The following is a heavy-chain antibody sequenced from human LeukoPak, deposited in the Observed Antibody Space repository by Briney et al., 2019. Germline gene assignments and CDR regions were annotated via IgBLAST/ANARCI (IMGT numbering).Heavy chain of an antibody. CDR2: IYYSGST. V-gene: IGHV4-39*07. D-gene: IGHD2-8*01. J-gene: IGHJ4*02. Sequence: SETLSLTCTVSGGSISSSSYYWGWIRQPPGKGLEWIGSIYYSGSTYYNPSLKSRVTISVDTSKNQFSLKLSSVTAADTAVYYCARLKSLMTNYFDYWGQGTLVTVSS. CDR3: ARLKSLMTNYFDY. CDR1: GGSISSSSYY.